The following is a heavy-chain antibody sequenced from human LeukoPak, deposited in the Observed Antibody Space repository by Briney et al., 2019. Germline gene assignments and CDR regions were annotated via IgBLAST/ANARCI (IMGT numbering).Heavy chain of an antibody. CDR3: AKDITMIVVVTSPSGDY. D-gene: IGHD3-22*01. CDR2: ISGSGGST. V-gene: IGHV3-23*01. J-gene: IGHJ4*02. CDR1: GFTFSSYA. Sequence: PGGSLRLSCAASGFTFSSYAMSWVRQAPGKGLEWVSAISGSGGSTYYADSVKGRFTISRDNSKNTLYLQMNSLRAEDTAVYYCAKDITMIVVVTSPSGDYWGQGTLVTVSS.